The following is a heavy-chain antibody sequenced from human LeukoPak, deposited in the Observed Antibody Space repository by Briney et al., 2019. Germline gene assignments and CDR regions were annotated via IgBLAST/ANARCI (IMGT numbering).Heavy chain of an antibody. CDR1: GGSISSGSYY. Sequence: PSQTLSLTCTVSGGSISSGSYYWSWIRQPAGKGLEWIGRIYTSGSTNYNPSLKSRVTISVDTSKNQFSLKLSSVTAADTAVYDCAIMTTVTTIDYWGQGTLVTVSS. CDR2: IYTSGST. J-gene: IGHJ4*02. D-gene: IGHD4-17*01. V-gene: IGHV4-61*02. CDR3: AIMTTVTTIDY.